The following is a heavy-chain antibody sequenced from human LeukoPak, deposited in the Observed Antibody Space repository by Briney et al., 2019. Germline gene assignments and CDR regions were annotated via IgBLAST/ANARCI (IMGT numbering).Heavy chain of an antibody. Sequence: GGSLRLSCAASGFSVSINYMSWVRQAPGTGLEWVSVNYSGGSTYYADSVKGRFTISRDNSKNTLYLQMNSLRAEDTAVYYCARAVGYYYGMDVWGQGTTVTVSS. J-gene: IGHJ6*02. CDR1: GFSVSINY. CDR2: NYSGGST. V-gene: IGHV3-53*01. CDR3: ARAVGYYYGMDV. D-gene: IGHD1-26*01.